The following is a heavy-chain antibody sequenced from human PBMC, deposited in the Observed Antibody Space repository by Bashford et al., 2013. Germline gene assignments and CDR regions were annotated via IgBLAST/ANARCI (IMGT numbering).Heavy chain of an antibody. Sequence: SETLSLTCTVSGSSISTYYWTWIRQPPGKGLEWIGYIYYTGSTNYNPSLKSRVTISSDTSSHQFSLHLTLMTAADTAIYYCARRRDVSGASPSENWFDPWGQGTPVTVSS. CDR2: IYYTGST. D-gene: IGHD3-10*01. CDR1: GSSISTYY. CDR3: ARRRDVSGASPSENWFDP. V-gene: IGHV4-59*01. J-gene: IGHJ5*02.